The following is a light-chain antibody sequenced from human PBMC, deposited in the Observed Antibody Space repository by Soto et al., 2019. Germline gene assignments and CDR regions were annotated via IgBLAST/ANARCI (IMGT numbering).Light chain of an antibody. J-gene: IGKJ5*01. Sequence: IVMTQSPATLSVSPGERATLSCRASQSVGSNLAWYQQKAGQAPRLLIYGASTRATGIPARFSGSGSGTEFTLTISSLQSEDFALYYCQQYNNWPPVTFGQGTRLEIK. CDR3: QQYNNWPPVT. V-gene: IGKV3-15*01. CDR1: QSVGSN. CDR2: GAS.